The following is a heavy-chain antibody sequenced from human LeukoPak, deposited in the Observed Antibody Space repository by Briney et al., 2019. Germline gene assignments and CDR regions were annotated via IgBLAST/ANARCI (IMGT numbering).Heavy chain of an antibody. CDR2: IKQDGSEK. J-gene: IGHJ4*02. V-gene: IGHV3-7*01. CDR1: GFTFSSYW. Sequence: PGGSLRLSCAASGFTFSSYWMSWVRQAPGKGLEWVANIKQDGSEKYYADSVKGRFTISRDNSKNTLYLQMNSLRAEDTAVYYCAKDISRAASAFDYWGQGTLVTVSS. CDR3: AKDISRAASAFDY.